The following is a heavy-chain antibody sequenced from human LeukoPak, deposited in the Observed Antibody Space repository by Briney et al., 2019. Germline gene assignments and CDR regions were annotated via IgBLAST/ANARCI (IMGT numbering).Heavy chain of an antibody. Sequence: SETLSLTCTVSADSLSRGGHYWAWIRQLPGKALESIGFIHHSGSSRHNPSLKDRVAISVDASRKQFALRLSSVTAADTAIYYCARGGNRFVGFYFDYWGQGIQVIVSS. CDR1: ADSLSRGGHY. J-gene: IGHJ4*02. V-gene: IGHV4-31*03. CDR2: IHHSGSS. CDR3: ARGGNRFVGFYFDY. D-gene: IGHD3-10*01.